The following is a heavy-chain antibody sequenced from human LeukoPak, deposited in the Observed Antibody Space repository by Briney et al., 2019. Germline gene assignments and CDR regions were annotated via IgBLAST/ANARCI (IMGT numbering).Heavy chain of an antibody. V-gene: IGHV4-59*01. Sequence: KSSETLSLTCTVSGVSIATYYWSWVRQPPGKGLECIGYIFYSGNTNYNPSLKSRVTISVDTSKNQLSLRLTSVTAADTAVYYCVRVFTSWSLDYWGQGTLVTVSS. CDR3: VRVFTSWSLDY. CDR2: IFYSGNT. CDR1: GVSIATYY. D-gene: IGHD2-2*01. J-gene: IGHJ4*02.